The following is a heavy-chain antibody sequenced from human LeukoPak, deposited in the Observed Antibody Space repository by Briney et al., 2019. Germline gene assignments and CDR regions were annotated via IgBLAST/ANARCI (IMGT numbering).Heavy chain of an antibody. CDR1: RFTFSSYD. CDR2: ISYDGSNK. Sequence: PGGSLRLSCAASRFTFSSYDMHWVRQAPGKGLEWVAIISYDGSNKYYADSMKGRFTISRDNSKNTLYLQMSSLKTDDTAVYFCARETTWSGYYTRYFYYGMDVWGQGTTVTVSS. CDR3: ARETTWSGYYTRYFYYGMDV. D-gene: IGHD3-3*01. V-gene: IGHV3-30-3*01. J-gene: IGHJ6*02.